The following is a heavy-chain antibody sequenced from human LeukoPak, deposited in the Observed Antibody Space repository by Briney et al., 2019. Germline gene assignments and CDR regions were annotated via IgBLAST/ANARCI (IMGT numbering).Heavy chain of an antibody. V-gene: IGHV4-59*01. CDR1: GGPITDYY. CDR3: ARDRFYDNSGFRRLDL. Sequence: SETLSLTCNVSGGPITDYYWSWIRQPPGKGLEWIGYIYFGGTTNYNPSFKSRVTISVDTSKNQFSLRLSSVTTADTAVYYCARDRFYDNSGFRRLDLWGQGALVTVSS. CDR2: IYFGGTT. D-gene: IGHD3-22*01. J-gene: IGHJ5*02.